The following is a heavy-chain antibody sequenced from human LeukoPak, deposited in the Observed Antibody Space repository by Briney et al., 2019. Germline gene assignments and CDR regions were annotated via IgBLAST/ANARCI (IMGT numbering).Heavy chain of an antibody. J-gene: IGHJ4*02. CDR3: ARGRGSSSDY. CDR1: GGSFSGYY. V-gene: IGHV4-34*01. D-gene: IGHD6-6*01. CDR2: INHSGST. Sequence: SETLSLTCAVYGGSFSGYYWSWVRQPPGKGLEWVGEINHSGSTNYNPSLKSRVTISVDTSKNQFSLKLSSATAADTAVYYCARGRGSSSDYWGQGTLVTVSS.